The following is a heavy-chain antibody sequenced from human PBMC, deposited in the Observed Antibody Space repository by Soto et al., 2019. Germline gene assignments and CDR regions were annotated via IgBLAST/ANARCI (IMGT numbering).Heavy chain of an antibody. CDR1: GGTFSSNA. Sequence: QVQLVQSGAEVKKPGSSVKVSCKASGGTFSSNAISWVRQAPGKGLEWMGGIIPIFGTANYAQKFQGRVTITADESTSTAYMELSSLRSEDTAVYYCARDSYGDYYYGMDVWGQGTTVTVSS. CDR2: IIPIFGTA. CDR3: ARDSYGDYYYGMDV. J-gene: IGHJ6*02. V-gene: IGHV1-69*12. D-gene: IGHD4-17*01.